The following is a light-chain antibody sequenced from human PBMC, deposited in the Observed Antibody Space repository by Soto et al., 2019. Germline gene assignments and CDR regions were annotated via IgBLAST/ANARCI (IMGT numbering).Light chain of an antibody. J-gene: IGKJ1*01. Sequence: DIVMTQSPDSLAVSVGERATINCKSSQSVLYSSNNDNYLAWYQHKPGQPPKLLIYWASTRESGVPDRFSGSGSGTDFTLTISSLQAEDVAVYYCQQYYTTPWTFGQGTKVEIK. CDR1: QSVLYSSNNDNY. CDR3: QQYYTTPWT. CDR2: WAS. V-gene: IGKV4-1*01.